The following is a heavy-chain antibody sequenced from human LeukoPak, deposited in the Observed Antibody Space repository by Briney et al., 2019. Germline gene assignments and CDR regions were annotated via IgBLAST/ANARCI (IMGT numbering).Heavy chain of an antibody. D-gene: IGHD1-1*01. CDR3: ARAANWHDDDWFDP. CDR1: GYTLTELS. Sequence: ASVKVSCKVSGYTLTELSMHWVRQAPGKGLEWMGGFDPEDGETIYAQKFQGRVTMTEDTSTDTAYMELSSLRSEDTAVYYCARAANWHDDDWFDPWGQGTLVTVSS. V-gene: IGHV1-24*01. J-gene: IGHJ5*02. CDR2: FDPEDGET.